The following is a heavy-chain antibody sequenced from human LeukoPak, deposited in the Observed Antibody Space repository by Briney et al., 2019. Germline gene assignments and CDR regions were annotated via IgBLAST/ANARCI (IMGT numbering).Heavy chain of an antibody. D-gene: IGHD5-12*01. CDR2: ISRSSSYI. CDR1: GFTFSSYS. CDR3: ARVVATLSTPPGY. J-gene: IGHJ4*02. Sequence: GGSLRLSCAGSGFTFSSYSMNWVRQAPGKGLEWVSFISRSSSYIYYADSVKGRFTISRDNAKNSVYLQMNSLRAEDTAVYYCARVVATLSTPPGYWGQGTLVTVSS. V-gene: IGHV3-21*01.